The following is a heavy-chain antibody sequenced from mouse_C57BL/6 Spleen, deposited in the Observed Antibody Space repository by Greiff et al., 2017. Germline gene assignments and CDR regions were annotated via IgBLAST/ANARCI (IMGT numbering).Heavy chain of an antibody. CDR3: TTAYYGSRGFDY. CDR1: GFNIKDDY. CDR2: IDPENGDT. V-gene: IGHV14-4*01. D-gene: IGHD1-1*01. Sequence: VQLQQSGAELVRPGASVKLSCTASGFNIKDDYMHWVKQRPEQGLEWIGWIDPENGDTEYASKFQGKATITADTSSNTAYLQLSSLTSEDTAVYYCTTAYYGSRGFDYWGQGTTRTVSS. J-gene: IGHJ2*01.